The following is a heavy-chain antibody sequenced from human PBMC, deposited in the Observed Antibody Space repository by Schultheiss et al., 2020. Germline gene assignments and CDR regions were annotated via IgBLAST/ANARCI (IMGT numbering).Heavy chain of an antibody. J-gene: IGHJ4*02. CDR3: TTGVGPVGSAKGSY. Sequence: GESLKISCAASGFTFSGSAMHWVRQASGKGLEWVGRIKSKTDGGTTDYAAPVKGRFTISRDDSKNTLYLQMNSLKTEDTAVYFCTTGVGPVGSAKGSYWGQGTLVTVSS. V-gene: IGHV3-15*01. CDR1: GFTFSGSA. CDR2: IKSKTDGGTT. D-gene: IGHD3-10*01.